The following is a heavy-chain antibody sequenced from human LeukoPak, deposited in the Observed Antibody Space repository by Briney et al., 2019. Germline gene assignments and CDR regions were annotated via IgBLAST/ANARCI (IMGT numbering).Heavy chain of an antibody. J-gene: IGHJ5*02. CDR2: ISGSGGST. CDR1: GFIFSSYA. Sequence: GGSLRLYCAASGFIFSSYAMSWLGHAPGKGLKGDTAISGSGGSTYYADSVKGRFTISRVNSKNPLYLQMNSLRAEDTAVYYCAKNYRSAYNWFDPWGQGTLVTVSS. V-gene: IGHV3-23*01. CDR3: AKNYRSAYNWFDP. D-gene: IGHD1-7*01.